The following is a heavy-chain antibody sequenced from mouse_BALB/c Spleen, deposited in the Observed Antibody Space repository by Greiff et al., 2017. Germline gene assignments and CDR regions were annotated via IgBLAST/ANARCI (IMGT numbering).Heavy chain of an antibody. CDR1: GFNIKDYY. CDR2: IDPENGNT. CDR3: EVYYDYDWFAY. V-gene: IGHV14-1*02. D-gene: IGHD2-4*01. Sequence: VHVKQSGAELVRPGALVKLSCKASGFNIKDYYMHWVKQRPEQGLEWIGWIDPENGNTIYDPKFQGKASITADTSSNTAYLQLSSLTSEDTAVYYCEVYYDYDWFAYWGQGTLVTVSA. J-gene: IGHJ3*01.